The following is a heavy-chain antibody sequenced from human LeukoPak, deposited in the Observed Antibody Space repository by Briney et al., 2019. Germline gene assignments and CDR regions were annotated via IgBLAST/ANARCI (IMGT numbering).Heavy chain of an antibody. J-gene: IGHJ6*02. CDR1: GDSISSSSYY. V-gene: IGHV4-39*07. CDR3: AIGYCSSTSCYGYYGMDV. CDR2: IYYSGST. D-gene: IGHD2-2*01. Sequence: PSETLSLTCTVSGDSISSSSYYWAWIRQPPGKGLEWIGTIYYSGSTNYNPSLKSRVTISVDTSKNQFSLKLSSVTAADTAVYYCAIGYCSSTSCYGYYGMDVWGQGTTVTVSS.